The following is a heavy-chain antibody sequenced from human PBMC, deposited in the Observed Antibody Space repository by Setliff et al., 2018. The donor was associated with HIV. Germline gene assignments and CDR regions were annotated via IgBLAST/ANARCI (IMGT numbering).Heavy chain of an antibody. J-gene: IGHJ4*02. D-gene: IGHD5-18*01. V-gene: IGHV1-24*01. CDR2: FDPEDDET. CDR3: ARDGGYSSPYYFHY. Sequence: ASVKVSCKVSGYTLTEVSIHWVRQAPGKGLEWMGGFDPEDDETVYAQKFQGRVTVTADISTSTAYMELSSLSSEDTAVYYCARDGGYSSPYYFHYWGQGTLVTVS. CDR1: GYTLTEVS.